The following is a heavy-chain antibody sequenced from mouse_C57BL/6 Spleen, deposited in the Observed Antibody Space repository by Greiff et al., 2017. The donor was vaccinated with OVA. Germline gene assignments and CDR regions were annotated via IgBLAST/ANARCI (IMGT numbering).Heavy chain of an antibody. D-gene: IGHD1-1*01. CDR2: ISNGGGST. J-gene: IGHJ1*03. Sequence: EVKLMESGGGLVQPGGSLKLSCAASGFTFSDYYMYWVRQTPEKRLEWVAYISNGGGSTYYPDTVKGRFTISRDNAKNTLYLQMSRLKSEDTAMYYCARGDYYGSSYGWYFDVWGTGTTVTVSS. CDR1: GFTFSDYY. V-gene: IGHV5-12*01. CDR3: ARGDYYGSSYGWYFDV.